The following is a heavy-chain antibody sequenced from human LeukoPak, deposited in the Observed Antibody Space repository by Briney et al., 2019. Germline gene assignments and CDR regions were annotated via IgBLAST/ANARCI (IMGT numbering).Heavy chain of an antibody. V-gene: IGHV3-30-3*01. Sequence: GGSLRLSCAASGFXFSSYAMHWVRQAPGKGLEWVAVISYDGSNKYYADSVKGRFTISRDNSKNTLYLQMNSLRSEDTAVYYCARGRGGDGYNWLCYFDYWGQGTLVTVSS. CDR2: ISYDGSNK. J-gene: IGHJ4*02. CDR1: GFXFSSYA. D-gene: IGHD5-24*01. CDR3: ARGRGGDGYNWLCYFDY.